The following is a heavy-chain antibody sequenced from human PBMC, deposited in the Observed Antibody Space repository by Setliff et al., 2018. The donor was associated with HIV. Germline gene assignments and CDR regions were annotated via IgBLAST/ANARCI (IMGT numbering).Heavy chain of an antibody. V-gene: IGHV3-21*04. CDR2: IRHSNPYE. CDR3: AKLGIVVVTAPRYFDL. J-gene: IGHJ2*01. Sequence: GGSLRLSCAASGFTFSGYSMNWVRQAPGKGLEWVSTIRHSNPYEYYADSVEGRCTISRDTSRNTLYLQMNSLRAEDTAVYYCAKLGIVVVTAPRYFDLWGRGTLVTVSS. D-gene: IGHD2-21*02. CDR1: GFTFSGYS.